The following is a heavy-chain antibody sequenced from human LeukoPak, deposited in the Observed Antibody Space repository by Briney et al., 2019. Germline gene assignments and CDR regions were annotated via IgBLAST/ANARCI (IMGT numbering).Heavy chain of an antibody. CDR1: GYTFTSYD. J-gene: IGHJ4*02. D-gene: IGHD3-16*02. Sequence: ASVKVSCKASGYTFTSYDINWVRQATGQGLEWMGWMNPNSGNTGYAQKFQGRVTMTRNTSISTACMELSSLRSEDTAVYYCARATYDYVWGSYRRAYYFDYWGQGTLVTVSS. CDR2: MNPNSGNT. V-gene: IGHV1-8*01. CDR3: ARATYDYVWGSYRRAYYFDY.